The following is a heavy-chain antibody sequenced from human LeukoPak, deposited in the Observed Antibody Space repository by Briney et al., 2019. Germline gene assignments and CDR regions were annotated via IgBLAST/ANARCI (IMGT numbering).Heavy chain of an antibody. CDR1: GFTFSTYA. Sequence: GRSLRLSCAASGFTFSTYAMHWVRQAPGKGLEWVAVISYDGSNKYYADSVKGRFTISRDNSKNTLYLQMNSLRAEDTAVYYCARDITIEAAGTLPDAFDIWGQGTMVTVSS. CDR2: ISYDGSNK. CDR3: ARDITIEAAGTLPDAFDI. V-gene: IGHV3-30*04. D-gene: IGHD6-13*01. J-gene: IGHJ3*02.